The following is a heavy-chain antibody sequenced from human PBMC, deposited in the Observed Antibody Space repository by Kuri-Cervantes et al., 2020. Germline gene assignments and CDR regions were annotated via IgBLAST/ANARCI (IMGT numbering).Heavy chain of an antibody. CDR1: GFTFSSYA. J-gene: IGHJ4*02. CDR3: ARAGYSSSWSIDY. Sequence: GGSLRLSCAASGFTFSSYAMSWVRQAPGKGLEWVSAISGSGGSTYYADSVKGRFTISRDNSKNTLYLQMNSLRAEDTAVYYCARAGYSSSWSIDYWGQGTLVTVSS. D-gene: IGHD6-13*01. V-gene: IGHV3-23*01. CDR2: ISGSGGST.